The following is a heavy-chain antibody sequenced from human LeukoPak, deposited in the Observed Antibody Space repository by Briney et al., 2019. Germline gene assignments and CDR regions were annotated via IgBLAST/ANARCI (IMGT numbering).Heavy chain of an antibody. CDR1: GYTFTDYY. CDR2: MNPKRGDT. J-gene: IGHJ5*02. Sequence: ASVKVSCKASGYTFTDYYIHWVRQAPGQGLEWMAWMNPKRGDTSYAQKFQGRVTMTRDTSISTAYMELSRLRFDDTAVYYCARVNGGWFGELTASPFDPWGQGTLVTVSS. V-gene: IGHV1-2*02. CDR3: ARVNGGWFGELTASPFDP. D-gene: IGHD3-10*01.